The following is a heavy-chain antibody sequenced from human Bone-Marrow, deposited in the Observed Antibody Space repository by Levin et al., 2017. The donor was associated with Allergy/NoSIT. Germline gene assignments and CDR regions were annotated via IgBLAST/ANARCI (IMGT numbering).Heavy chain of an antibody. CDR1: GFIFRDYY. J-gene: IGHJ4*02. CDR2: ISSSGTTK. Sequence: GGSLRLSCVGSGFIFRDYYMSWIRQAPGKGLEWLSYISSSGTTKQYGDSVKGRFTISRDNGKKSLYLEMNSLTVEDTAVYYCATQESEVHHFDYWGQGILVTVSS. V-gene: IGHV3-11*01. CDR3: ATQESEVHHFDY. D-gene: IGHD3-3*01.